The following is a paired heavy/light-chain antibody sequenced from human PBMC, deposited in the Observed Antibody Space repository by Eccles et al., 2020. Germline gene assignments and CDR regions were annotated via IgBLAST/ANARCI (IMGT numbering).Light chain of an antibody. CDR3: AAWDDSLSGWV. V-gene: IGLV1-47*01. CDR1: SSNIGSNN. J-gene: IGLJ3*02. Sequence: QSVLTQPPSASGTPGQRVTISCSGSSSNIGSNNIYWYQQLPGTAPKLLMYRNNQRPSGVPDRFSGSKSGTSASLAISGLRSEDEADYYCAAWDDSLSGWVFGGGTKLTVL. CDR2: RNN.
Heavy chain of an antibody. V-gene: IGHV3-23*01. D-gene: IGHD1-20*01. J-gene: IGHJ4*02. CDR1: GFTFSSYA. CDR2: ISGNGGSK. CDR3: AKDPYNASPRETDY. Sequence: EVQLLESGGGLVQPGGSLRLSCAVSGFTFSSYAMSWVRQAPGKGLEWVSSISGNGGSKYYADSVKGRFTISRDNFKNMLDLQMNSLRVEDTAVYYCAKDPYNASPRETDYWGQGTLVTVSS.